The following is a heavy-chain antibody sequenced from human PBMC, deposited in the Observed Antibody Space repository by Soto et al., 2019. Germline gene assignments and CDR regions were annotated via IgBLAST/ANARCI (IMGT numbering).Heavy chain of an antibody. J-gene: IGHJ6*02. CDR2: INSDGSST. V-gene: IGHV3-74*01. CDR3: ARVLRFLEWSSTQNYGMDV. CDR1: GFSFSSYL. D-gene: IGHD3-3*01. Sequence: PGGSLRLSCAASGFSFSSYLMHWVRQAPGKGLVWVSRINSDGSSTSYADSVKGRFTISRDNAKNTLYLQMKSLRVEDTAVYYCARVLRFLEWSSTQNYGMDVWGQGTTVTV.